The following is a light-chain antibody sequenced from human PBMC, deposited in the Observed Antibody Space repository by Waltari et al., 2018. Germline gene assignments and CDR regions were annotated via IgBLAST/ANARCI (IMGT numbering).Light chain of an antibody. CDR3: TSYTSTSTLVV. J-gene: IGLJ2*01. Sequence: QSALTQPASVSGSPGQSLTISCSGSSSDVGGYNYVAWYQQHPGKATKLIIYDVTTRPSGVSNRFSGSKSGYTASLTISGLQADDEADYYCTSYTSTSTLVVFGGGTKLTVL. CDR2: DVT. V-gene: IGLV2-14*03. CDR1: SSDVGGYNY.